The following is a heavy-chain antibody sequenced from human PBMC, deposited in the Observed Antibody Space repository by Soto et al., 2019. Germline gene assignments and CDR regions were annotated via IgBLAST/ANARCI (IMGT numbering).Heavy chain of an antibody. CDR3: ARIAASGRGWDF. J-gene: IGHJ6*02. Sequence: EVQLVESGGGLVQPGGSLRLSCVDSGFTFSSYWMSWVRQAPVKGLEWVGNIKQDGSEENYADSVKGRFTISRDNAKNAMYLHMNSLRVEDTAVYSCARIAASGRGWDFWGQGTTVFVSS. D-gene: IGHD6-13*01. CDR2: IKQDGSEE. CDR1: GFTFSSYW. V-gene: IGHV3-7*01.